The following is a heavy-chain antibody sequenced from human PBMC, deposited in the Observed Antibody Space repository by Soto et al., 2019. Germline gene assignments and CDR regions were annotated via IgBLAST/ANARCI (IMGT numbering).Heavy chain of an antibody. CDR3: ASSSQRGYSYGYLGSFDY. J-gene: IGHJ4*02. CDR2: IIPIFGTA. D-gene: IGHD5-18*01. Sequence: SVKVSCKASGGTFSSYAISWVRQAPGQGLEWMGGIIPIFGTANYAQKFQGRVTITADESTSTAYMELSSLRSEDTAVYYCASSSQRGYSYGYLGSFDYWGQGTLVTVS. V-gene: IGHV1-69*13. CDR1: GGTFSSYA.